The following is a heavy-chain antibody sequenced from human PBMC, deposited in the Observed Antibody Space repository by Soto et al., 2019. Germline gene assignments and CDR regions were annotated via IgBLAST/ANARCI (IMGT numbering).Heavy chain of an antibody. Sequence: GGSLRLSCAAPGFTFSSYGMHWVRQAPGKGLEWVAVIWYDGSNKYYADSVKGRFTISRDNSKNTLYLQMNSLRAEDTAVYYCARDMVVAATRNWFYYYGMDVWGQGTTVTVSS. CDR2: IWYDGSNK. CDR3: ARDMVVAATRNWFYYYGMDV. D-gene: IGHD2-15*01. J-gene: IGHJ6*02. V-gene: IGHV3-33*01. CDR1: GFTFSSYG.